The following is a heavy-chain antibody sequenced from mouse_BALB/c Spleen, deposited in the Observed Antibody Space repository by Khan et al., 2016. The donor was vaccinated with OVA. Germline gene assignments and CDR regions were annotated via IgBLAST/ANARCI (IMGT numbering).Heavy chain of an antibody. Sequence: EVELVESGGGLVKPGGSLKLSCAASAFTFSSYTMSWVRQTPEKRLEWVATISSGGSYTYYPASVKGRFTISRDNAKNTLYLQMSSLKSEDTAMYYCTRDGTLRRFAYWGQGTLVTVSA. D-gene: IGHD2-4*01. CDR1: AFTFSSYT. CDR3: TRDGTLRRFAY. V-gene: IGHV5-6-4*01. CDR2: ISSGGSYT. J-gene: IGHJ3*01.